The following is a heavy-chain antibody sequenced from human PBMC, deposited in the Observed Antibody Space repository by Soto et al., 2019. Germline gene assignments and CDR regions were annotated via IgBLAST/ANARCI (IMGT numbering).Heavy chain of an antibody. Sequence: SETLSLTCTVSGGSISSGDYYWSWIRQPPGKGLEWIGYIYYSGSTYYNPSLKSRVTISVDTSKNQFSLKLSSVTAADTAVYYCARDCSGGSCYFRDYGMDVWGQGTTVTVSS. CDR2: IYYSGST. D-gene: IGHD2-15*01. CDR1: GGSISSGDYY. V-gene: IGHV4-30-4*01. CDR3: ARDCSGGSCYFRDYGMDV. J-gene: IGHJ6*02.